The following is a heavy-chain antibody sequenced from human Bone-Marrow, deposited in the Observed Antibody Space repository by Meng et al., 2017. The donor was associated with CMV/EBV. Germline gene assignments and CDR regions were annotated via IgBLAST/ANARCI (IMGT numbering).Heavy chain of an antibody. CDR2: SLQGGST. D-gene: IGHD3-9*01. J-gene: IGHJ4*02. Sequence: SETLSLTCTVSGSSLKRGYFWGWVRQHTGKGLEWIGSSLQGGSTYSNPSLKSRVAMSVDTSKNQFSLKLSSVTAAYTAVYYCARHRLGMSDILNWGQGTLVTVSS. V-gene: IGHV4-38-2*02. CDR1: GSSLKRGYF. CDR3: ARHRLGMSDILN.